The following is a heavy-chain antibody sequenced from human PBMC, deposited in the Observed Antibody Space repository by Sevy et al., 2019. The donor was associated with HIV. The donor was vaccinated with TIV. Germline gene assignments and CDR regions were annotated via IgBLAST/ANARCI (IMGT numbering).Heavy chain of an antibody. CDR1: GYTFTSYY. D-gene: IGHD2-2*01. J-gene: IGHJ4*02. CDR2: INPNSGGT. CDR3: ARGDIVVVPAALVDY. Sequence: ASVKVSCKASGYTFTSYYMHWVRQAPGQGLEWMGWINPNSGGTNYAQRFQGRVTMTRDTSIGTAYMELSRLRSDDTAVYYCARGDIVVVPAALVDYWGQGTLVTVSS. V-gene: IGHV1-2*02.